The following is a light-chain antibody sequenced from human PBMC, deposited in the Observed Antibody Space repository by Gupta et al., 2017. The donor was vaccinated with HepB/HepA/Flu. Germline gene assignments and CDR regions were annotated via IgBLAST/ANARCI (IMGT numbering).Light chain of an antibody. CDR1: QGISSS. J-gene: IGKJ2*01. Sequence: IQLTQSPSSLSASVGDSVTITCRASQGISSSLGWYQQIPGKAPKLLVYDAFSLRSGVPSRFSGSGSSTDFTLTISSLQPEDFATYYCLQDYSYPYTFGQGTKLEIK. CDR3: LQDYSYPYT. V-gene: IGKV1-6*01. CDR2: DAF.